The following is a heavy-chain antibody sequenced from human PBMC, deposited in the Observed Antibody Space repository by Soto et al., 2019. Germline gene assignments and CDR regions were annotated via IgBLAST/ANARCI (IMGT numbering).Heavy chain of an antibody. D-gene: IGHD3-10*01. V-gene: IGHV4-4*07. CDR1: GGSISSYF. J-gene: IGHJ4*02. CDR2: IYTSGST. Sequence: QVQLQESGPGLVKPSETLSLTCTVSGGSISSYFWSWIRQPAGKGLEWIGRIYTSGSTNYNPSLKSRVTMSVDTSKNQLSLRLSSGTAADTAVYYCARADYYGSGSYWAGSFDYWGQGTLVTVSS. CDR3: ARADYYGSGSYWAGSFDY.